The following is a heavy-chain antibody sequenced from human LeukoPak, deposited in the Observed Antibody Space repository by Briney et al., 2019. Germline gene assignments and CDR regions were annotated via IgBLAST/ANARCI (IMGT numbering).Heavy chain of an antibody. CDR2: IIPIFGIA. J-gene: IGHJ4*02. CDR1: GGTFSSYA. V-gene: IGHV1-69*04. D-gene: IGHD3-10*01. Sequence: SVKVSCKASGGTFSSYAISWVRQAPGQGLEWMGRIIPIFGIANYAQKFQGRVTITADKSTSTAYMELSSLRSEDTAVYYCARDTYYGSGSYLDYWGQGTLSPSPQ. CDR3: ARDTYYGSGSYLDY.